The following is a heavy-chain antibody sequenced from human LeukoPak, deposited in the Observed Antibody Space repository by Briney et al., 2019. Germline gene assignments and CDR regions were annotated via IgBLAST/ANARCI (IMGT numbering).Heavy chain of an antibody. D-gene: IGHD3-3*01. Sequence: GGSLRLSCAVSGFTFSSYWMSWVRQAPGKGLEWVANIKQDGSEKYYVDSVKGRFTISRDNAKNSLYLQMNSLRAEDTAVYYCARDRSYDFRSGYTFDYWGQGTLVTVSS. CDR3: ARDRSYDFRSGYTFDY. J-gene: IGHJ4*02. CDR1: GFTFSSYW. V-gene: IGHV3-7*01. CDR2: IKQDGSEK.